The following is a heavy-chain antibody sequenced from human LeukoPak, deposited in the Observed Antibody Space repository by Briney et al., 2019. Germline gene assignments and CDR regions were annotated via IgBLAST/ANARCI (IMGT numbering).Heavy chain of an antibody. Sequence: GASVKVSRKASGYTFTGYYMHWVRQAPGQGLEWMGWINPNSGGTNYAQKFQGRVTMTRDTSISTAYMELSRLRSDDTAVYYCARTRPLSSDRLLWFGESNYRLYYYMDVWGKGTTVTISS. CDR3: ARTRPLSSDRLLWFGESNYRLYYYMDV. D-gene: IGHD3-10*01. CDR1: GYTFTGYY. J-gene: IGHJ6*03. V-gene: IGHV1-2*02. CDR2: INPNSGGT.